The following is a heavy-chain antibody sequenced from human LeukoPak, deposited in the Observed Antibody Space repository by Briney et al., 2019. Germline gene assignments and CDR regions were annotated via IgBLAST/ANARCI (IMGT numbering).Heavy chain of an antibody. CDR2: ISYDGSNK. Sequence: GGSLRLSCAASGFTFSSSAMHWVRQAPGKGLEWVAVISYDGSNKYYADSVKGRFTISRDNSKNTLYLQMNSLRVEDTAVYYCAAYCSGGSCYPPTFQHWGQGTLVTVSS. D-gene: IGHD2-15*01. J-gene: IGHJ1*01. V-gene: IGHV3-30*04. CDR3: AAYCSGGSCYPPTFQH. CDR1: GFTFSSSA.